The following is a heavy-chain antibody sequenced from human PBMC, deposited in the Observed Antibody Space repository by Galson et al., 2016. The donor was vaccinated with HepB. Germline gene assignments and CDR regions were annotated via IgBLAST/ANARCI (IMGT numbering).Heavy chain of an antibody. CDR1: GFTFNSYG. V-gene: IGHV3-30*04. CDR2: ISSDGENK. D-gene: IGHD3-3*01. Sequence: SLRLSCAASGFTFNSYGLHWVRQVPGKGLEWVAFISSDGENKHYADSVKGRFTISRDNSKNTLYLQMTSLRTEDTAVYYCVKDESGDFWNGYYRLWDYLDTWGQGVPVTVSS. CDR3: VKDESGDFWNGYYRLWDYLDT. J-gene: IGHJ5*02.